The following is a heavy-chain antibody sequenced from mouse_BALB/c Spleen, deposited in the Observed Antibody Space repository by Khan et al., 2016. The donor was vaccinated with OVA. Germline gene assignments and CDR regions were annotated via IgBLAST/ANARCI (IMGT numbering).Heavy chain of an antibody. Sequence: EVQLQESGPDLVKPSQSLSLTCTVPGYSITSGYSWHWIRQFPGNKLEWMGYIHYSGSTNYNPSLKSRISITRDTSKNQFFLQLNSVTTEDTATCYCAIYYDYDWFAYWGQGTLVTVSA. V-gene: IGHV3-1*02. CDR3: AIYYDYDWFAY. CDR2: IHYSGST. J-gene: IGHJ3*01. D-gene: IGHD2-4*01. CDR1: GYSITSGYS.